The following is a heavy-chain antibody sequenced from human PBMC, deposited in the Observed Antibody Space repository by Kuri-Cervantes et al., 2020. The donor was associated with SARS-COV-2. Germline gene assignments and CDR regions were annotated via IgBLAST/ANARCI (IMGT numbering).Heavy chain of an antibody. CDR2: IYYSGST. Sequence: ESLKISCTVSGGSISSSSYYWGWIRQPPGKGLEWIGSIYYSGSTYYNPSLKSRVTISVDTSKNQFSLKLSSVTAADTAVYYCASTGFDYYYYYYMDVWGKGTTVTVSS. V-gene: IGHV4-39*01. D-gene: IGHD4-17*01. CDR1: GGSISSSSYY. CDR3: ASTGFDYYYYYYMDV. J-gene: IGHJ6*03.